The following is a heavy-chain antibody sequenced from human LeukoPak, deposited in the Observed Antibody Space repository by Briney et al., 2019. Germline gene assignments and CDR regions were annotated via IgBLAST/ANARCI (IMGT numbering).Heavy chain of an antibody. V-gene: IGHV3-48*01. CDR2: ISSSSSTI. D-gene: IGHD3-22*01. J-gene: IGHJ6*03. Sequence: PGGSLRLSCAASGFTFSSYSMNWVRQAPGKGLEWVSYISSSSSTIYYADSVKGRFTISRDNAKNSLYLQMNSLRAEDTAVYYCARDSTYYYDSSGSYYYYMDVWGKGTTVTVSS. CDR3: ARDSTYYYDSSGSYYYYMDV. CDR1: GFTFSSYS.